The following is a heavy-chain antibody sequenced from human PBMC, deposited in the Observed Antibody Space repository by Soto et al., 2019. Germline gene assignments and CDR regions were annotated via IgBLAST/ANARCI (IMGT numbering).Heavy chain of an antibody. V-gene: IGHV3-33*01. J-gene: IGHJ6*02. CDR1: GFTFSIYG. CDR3: DRDQEEAGNLRLLYYYYGMDV. D-gene: IGHD6-13*01. Sequence: GGSLRLSFAASGFTFSIYGMHWVLQAPGKXLXXVAVIRYDARNKHHPDSVKGRLTISRHNQKNTLYLQMKSLRAEDKAVYYCDRDQEEAGNLRLLYYYYGMDVWGQGTTVTVSS. CDR2: IRYDARNK.